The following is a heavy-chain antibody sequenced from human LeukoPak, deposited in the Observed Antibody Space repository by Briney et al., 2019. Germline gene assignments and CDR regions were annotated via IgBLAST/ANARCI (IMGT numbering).Heavy chain of an antibody. V-gene: IGHV3-23*01. Sequence: RGALRLSPAAPGYTFINSITSWVRQAPGKGLGWVSPLSGSGITTSYADSVKGRFTISSDNSRNTLYLQMNSLRAEDTAVYYCAKGIYSSGWSYFDYWGHGTLVTVSS. CDR2: LSGSGITT. J-gene: IGHJ4*01. CDR3: AKGIYSSGWSYFDY. CDR1: GYTFINSI. D-gene: IGHD6-19*01.